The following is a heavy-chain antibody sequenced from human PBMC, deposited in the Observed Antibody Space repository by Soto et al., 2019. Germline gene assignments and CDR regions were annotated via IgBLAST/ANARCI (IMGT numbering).Heavy chain of an antibody. CDR1: GFTFSSYA. CDR3: AKRNWGGWYFDL. V-gene: IGHV3-23*01. Sequence: EVQLLESGGGLVQPGGSLRLSCAASGFTFSSYAMSWVRQAPGKGLEWVSVISGSGGSTYYADSVKGRFTIFRDNSKNTLYLQMNSLRAEDTAVYYCAKRNWGGWYFDLWGRGTLVTVSS. CDR2: ISGSGGST. D-gene: IGHD7-27*01. J-gene: IGHJ2*01.